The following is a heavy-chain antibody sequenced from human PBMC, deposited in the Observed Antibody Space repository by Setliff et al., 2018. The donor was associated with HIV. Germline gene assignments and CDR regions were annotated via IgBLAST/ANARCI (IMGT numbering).Heavy chain of an antibody. D-gene: IGHD1-26*01. V-gene: IGHV4-59*01. CDR1: GGSIYNYY. CDR3: ARGGHILIVGAPPNWFDP. Sequence: SETLSLTCTVSGGSIYNYYWSWIRQPPGKGLEWIGNIYYSGSTNYNPSLKSRVTISVDTSRSRISLKLRSVTTADTAVYYCARGGHILIVGAPPNWFDPWGQGTPVTVPQ. J-gene: IGHJ5*02. CDR2: IYYSGST.